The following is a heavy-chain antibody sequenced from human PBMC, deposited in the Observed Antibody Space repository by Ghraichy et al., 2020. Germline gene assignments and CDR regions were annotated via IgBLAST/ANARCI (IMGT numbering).Heavy chain of an antibody. V-gene: IGHV1-18*01. D-gene: IGHD2-15*01. CDR3: ARDLRVVVKQYYYYGMDV. Sequence: ASVKVSCKASGYTFTSYGISWVRQAPGPGLEWMGWISAYNGNTNYAQKLQGRVTMTTDTSTSTAYMELRSLRSDDTAVYYCARDLRVVVKQYYYYGMDVWGQGTTVTVSS. CDR1: GYTFTSYG. J-gene: IGHJ6*02. CDR2: ISAYNGNT.